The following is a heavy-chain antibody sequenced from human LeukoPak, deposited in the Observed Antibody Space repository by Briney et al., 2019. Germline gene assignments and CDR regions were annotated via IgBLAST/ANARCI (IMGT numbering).Heavy chain of an antibody. V-gene: IGHV1-69*06. CDR2: IIPIFGTA. Sequence: GASVKVSCKASGGTFSSYAISWVRQAPGQGLEWMGGIIPIFGTANYAQKFQGRVTITADKSTSTAYMELRSLRSDDTAVYYCASGPYNAMVRGVILDYWGQGTLVTVSS. J-gene: IGHJ4*02. CDR3: ASGPYNAMVRGVILDY. D-gene: IGHD3-10*01. CDR1: GGTFSSYA.